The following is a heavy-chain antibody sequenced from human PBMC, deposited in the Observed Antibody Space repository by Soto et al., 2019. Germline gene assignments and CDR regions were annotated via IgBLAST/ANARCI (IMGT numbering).Heavy chain of an antibody. Sequence: QVQLQESGPGLVKPSETLSLTCTVSGGSVSSYYWSWIRQSPGKGLEWIGYIYYSGSTKYKPSLKSRVTISVDTSKNQFSLKVTSATAADTAVYYCASHSNRNYGLYYLDYWGLGALVTVSS. D-gene: IGHD4-4*01. CDR1: GGSVSSYY. V-gene: IGHV4-59*08. CDR2: IYYSGST. CDR3: ASHSNRNYGLYYLDY. J-gene: IGHJ4*02.